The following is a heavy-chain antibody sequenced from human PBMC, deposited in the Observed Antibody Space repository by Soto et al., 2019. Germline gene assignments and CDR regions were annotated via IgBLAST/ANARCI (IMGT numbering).Heavy chain of an antibody. CDR2: ILHDGNNK. Sequence: QVQLVESGGGVVQPGRSLRLSCAASGFTFSNYIMHWVRQAPGKGLEWVAMILHDGNNKYYADSVKGRFTISRDNSKNTLYLQMNSLRTEDTAIYYCARDDEDGSYCDLGYWGQGTLVTVSP. CDR3: ARDDEDGSYCDLGY. J-gene: IGHJ4*02. V-gene: IGHV3-30-3*01. CDR1: GFTFSNYI. D-gene: IGHD3-10*01.